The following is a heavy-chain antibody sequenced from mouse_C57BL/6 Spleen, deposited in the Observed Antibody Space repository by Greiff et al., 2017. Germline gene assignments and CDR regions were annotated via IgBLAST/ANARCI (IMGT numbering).Heavy chain of an antibody. CDR1: GFTFSDYG. J-gene: IGHJ1*03. CDR3: ARQDGYFDV. CDR2: ISSGSSTT. V-gene: IGHV5-17*01. Sequence: EVLLVESGGGLVKPGGSLKLSCAASGFTFSDYGMHWVRQAPEKGLEWVAHISSGSSTTDYADTVKGRFTISRDNAKNTLFLQMTSLRSEDTAMYYCARQDGYFDVWGTGTTVTVSS.